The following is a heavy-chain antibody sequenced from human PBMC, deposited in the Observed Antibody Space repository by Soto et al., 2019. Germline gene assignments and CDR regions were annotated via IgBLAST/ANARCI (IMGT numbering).Heavy chain of an antibody. CDR2: LSGSGTST. Sequence: GGSLRRSCAASGFSFVPYAMSWIRRARGRGLEWVSGLSGSGTSTYYADAVKGRFTISRDNSRDTLFLHMNSLTADDTAVYYCAKATTNGGWFNPFDSWGQGALVTVSS. CDR1: GFSFVPYA. V-gene: IGHV3-23*01. D-gene: IGHD6-19*01. J-gene: IGHJ4*02. CDR3: AKATTNGGWFNPFDS.